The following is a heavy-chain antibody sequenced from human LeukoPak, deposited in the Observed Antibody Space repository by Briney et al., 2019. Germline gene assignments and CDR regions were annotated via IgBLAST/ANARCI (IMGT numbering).Heavy chain of an antibody. D-gene: IGHD5-12*01. CDR1: GFAVSSNY. CDR3: ASSEATSTPPPYGMDV. CDR2: IYSGGST. J-gene: IGHJ6*02. V-gene: IGHV3-53*01. Sequence: GGSLRLSCAASGFAVSSNYMSWVRQAPGKGLEWVSVIYSGGSTYYADSVKGRFTISRDNSKNTLYLQMNSLRAEDTAVYYCASSEATSTPPPYGMDVWGQGTKVTVSS.